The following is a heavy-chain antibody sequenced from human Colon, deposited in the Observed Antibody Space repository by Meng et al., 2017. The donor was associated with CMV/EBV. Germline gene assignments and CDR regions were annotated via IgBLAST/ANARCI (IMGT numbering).Heavy chain of an antibody. CDR2: ISRSSSYI. CDR1: GFTFSDYD. J-gene: IGHJ5*02. V-gene: IGHV3-21*01. CDR3: ARDPLGVGWFDP. Sequence: GESLKISCAASGFTFSDYDMNWVRQAPGKGLEWVSSISRSSSYIYYTDSLRGRFTISRDHAKNSLYLQMDSLRVEDTAMYYCARDPLGVGWFDPWGRGTLVTVSS. D-gene: IGHD3-3*01.